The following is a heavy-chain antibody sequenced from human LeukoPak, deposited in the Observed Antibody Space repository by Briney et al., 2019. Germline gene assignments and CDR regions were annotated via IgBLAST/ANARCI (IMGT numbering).Heavy chain of an antibody. CDR1: GGSISSSSYY. Sequence: SETLSLTCTVSGGSISSSSYYWGWIRQPPGKGLEWIGCIYYSGSTYYSPSLKSRVTISVDTSKNQFSLKLSSVAAADTDVYYCARQRGLLWFGELLPPNNFDYWGQGTLVTVSP. V-gene: IGHV4-39*01. CDR2: IYYSGST. J-gene: IGHJ4*02. D-gene: IGHD3-10*01. CDR3: ARQRGLLWFGELLPPNNFDY.